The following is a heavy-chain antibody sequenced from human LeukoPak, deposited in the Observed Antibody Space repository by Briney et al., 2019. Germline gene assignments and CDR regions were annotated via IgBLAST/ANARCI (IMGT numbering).Heavy chain of an antibody. V-gene: IGHV3-11*01. CDR1: GFTFSDYN. D-gene: IGHD3-10*01. CDR3: ARTGLLWFGELGFDP. CDR2: ISRSGSTK. Sequence: GGSLRLSCAASGFTFSDYNMRWIRQAPGKGLEWVSSISRSGSTKYYADSVKGRFTISRDNAKNSLFLQMNSLRAEDTAVYYCARTGLLWFGELGFDPWGQGTLVTVSS. J-gene: IGHJ5*02.